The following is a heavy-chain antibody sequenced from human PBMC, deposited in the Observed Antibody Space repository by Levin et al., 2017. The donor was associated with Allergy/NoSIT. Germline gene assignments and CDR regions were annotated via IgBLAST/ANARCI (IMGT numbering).Heavy chain of an antibody. CDR1: GGSFSGYY. CDR3: ARGPGPYYDYVWGSYRPRYGMDV. CDR2: INHSGST. D-gene: IGHD3-16*02. Sequence: SETLSLTCAVYGGSFSGYYWSWIRQPPGKGLEWIGEINHSGSTNYNPSLKSRVTISVDTSKNQFSLKLSSVTAADTAVYYCARGPGPYYDYVWGSYRPRYGMDVWGQGTTVTVSS. V-gene: IGHV4-34*01. J-gene: IGHJ6*02.